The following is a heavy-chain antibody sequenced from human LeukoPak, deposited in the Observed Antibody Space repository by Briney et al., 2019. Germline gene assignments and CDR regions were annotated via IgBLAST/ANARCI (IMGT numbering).Heavy chain of an antibody. J-gene: IGHJ4*02. V-gene: IGHV3-20*04. CDR2: INWSGGST. CDR1: GFAFDEHG. D-gene: IGHD2-2*01. CDR3: ARAPITSPFYFDY. Sequence: GGSLRLSCTASGFAFDEHGMSWVRQVPGKGLEWVSGINWSGGSTGYADPLRGRFTISRDNAKNSLYLQMDSLRAQDTALYYCARAPITSPFYFDYWGQGTLVTVSS.